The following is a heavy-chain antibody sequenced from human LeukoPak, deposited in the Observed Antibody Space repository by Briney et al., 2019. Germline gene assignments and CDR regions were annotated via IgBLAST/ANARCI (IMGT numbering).Heavy chain of an antibody. V-gene: IGHV4-34*01. CDR1: GGSFSRYY. J-gene: IGHJ4*02. Sequence: SETLSLTCAVYGGSFSRYYWSWIRQPPGKGLEWIGEINHSGSTNYNPSLKSRVTISVETSKNQFSVNLSSVTAADTAVYYCARQEGDYVDHWGQGTLVTVSS. CDR2: INHSGST. CDR3: ARQEGDYVDH.